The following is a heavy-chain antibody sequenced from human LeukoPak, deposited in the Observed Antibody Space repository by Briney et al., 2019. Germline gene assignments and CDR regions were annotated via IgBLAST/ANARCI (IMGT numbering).Heavy chain of an antibody. Sequence: SETLSLTCTVFGGSISSYYWSWIRQPAGKGLEWIGRVYSSGSTYYNLSLKSRVTISVDTSKNQFSLKLSPVTAADTAVYYCARADIVVVPAAIGHNWFDPWGQGTLVTVSS. CDR1: GGSISSYY. D-gene: IGHD2-2*01. CDR2: VYSSGST. CDR3: ARADIVVVPAAIGHNWFDP. J-gene: IGHJ5*02. V-gene: IGHV4-4*07.